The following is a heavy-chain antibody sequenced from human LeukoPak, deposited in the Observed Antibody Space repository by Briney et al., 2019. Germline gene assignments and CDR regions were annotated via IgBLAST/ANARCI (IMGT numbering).Heavy chain of an antibody. J-gene: IGHJ4*02. V-gene: IGHV3-23*01. Sequence: PGGSLRLSCVPSGLSFSNYAMSWVRQAPGKGLEWVSSISGSGGSTHYADSVKGRFTISRDKTKNTLYMQMNSLRAEDTAVYYCAKSAYYDASGYYREYYFDYWGQGTLVTVSS. CDR1: GLSFSNYA. CDR2: ISGSGGST. CDR3: AKSAYYDASGYYREYYFDY. D-gene: IGHD3-22*01.